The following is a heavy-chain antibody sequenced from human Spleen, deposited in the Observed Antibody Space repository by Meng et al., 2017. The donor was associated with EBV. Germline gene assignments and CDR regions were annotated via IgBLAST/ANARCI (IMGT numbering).Heavy chain of an antibody. V-gene: IGHV4-61*08. Sequence: QVQLQESGPGLVTPSETLSLTCTVSGGSVSSGDYYWSWIRQPPGKRLEWIGYIYYSGSTNYNPSLKSRVTISVDTSKNQFSLKLSSVTAADTAVYYCARSSYYWYFDIWGRGTLVTVYS. CDR3: ARSSYYWYFDI. D-gene: IGHD2-2*01. CDR2: IYYSGST. CDR1: GGSVSSGDYY. J-gene: IGHJ2*01.